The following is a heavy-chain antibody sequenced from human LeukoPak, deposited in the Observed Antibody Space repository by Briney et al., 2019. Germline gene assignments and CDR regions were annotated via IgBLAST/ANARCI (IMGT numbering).Heavy chain of an antibody. CDR1: GGSISSYY. CDR3: ARVSGYYDFDY. V-gene: IGHV4-59*12. Sequence: SETLSLTCTVSGGSISSYYWSWIRQPPGKGLEWIGYIYCSGSTNYNPSLKSRVTISVGKSKNQFSLKLSSVTAADTAVYYCARVSGYYDFDYWGQGTLVTVSS. D-gene: IGHD3-22*01. CDR2: IYCSGST. J-gene: IGHJ4*02.